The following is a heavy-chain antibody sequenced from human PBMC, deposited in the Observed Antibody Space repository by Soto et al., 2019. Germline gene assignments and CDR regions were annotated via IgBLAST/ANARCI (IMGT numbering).Heavy chain of an antibody. J-gene: IGHJ5*02. Sequence: ASVKVSCKASGFSFTGYYIHWLRQASGQGLEWMGWINAHSGGTEYAQKFQGRVTLTRDTSISTAYMTLSSLRSDDTAIYYCAKDLTRQLAYWLDPWGQGTQVT. CDR3: AKDLTRQLAYWLDP. V-gene: IGHV1-2*02. CDR1: GFSFTGYY. D-gene: IGHD6-6*01. CDR2: INAHSGGT.